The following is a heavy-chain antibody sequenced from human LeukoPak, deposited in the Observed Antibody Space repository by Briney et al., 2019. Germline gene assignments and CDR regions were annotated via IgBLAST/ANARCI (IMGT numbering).Heavy chain of an antibody. CDR2: IYHSGST. CDR1: GYSISSGYY. CDR3: ARDYRASKQWLGDAFDI. V-gene: IGHV4-38-2*02. D-gene: IGHD6-19*01. J-gene: IGHJ3*02. Sequence: PSETLSLTCAVSGYSISSGYYWGWIRQPPGKGLEVIGSIYHSGSTYYNPSLKSRVTISVDTSKNQFSMKLSSVTAADKAVYYCARDYRASKQWLGDAFDIWGQGTMVTVSS.